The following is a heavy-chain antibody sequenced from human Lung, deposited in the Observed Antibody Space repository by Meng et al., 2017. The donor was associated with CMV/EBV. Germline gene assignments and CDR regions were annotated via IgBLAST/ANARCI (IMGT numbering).Heavy chain of an antibody. J-gene: IGHJ4*02. CDR3: ASFGLGHFGDPSPPPFAY. V-gene: IGHV3-48*03. CDR2: IHSSGDTI. D-gene: IGHD3-10*01. CDR1: GFTFSYFE. Sequence: GESLKISCTASGFTFSYFEMNWVRQAPGKGLEWVSYIHSSGDTIFYADSVKGRFTISRDNTRKSLYLQMNNLRAEDTAFYYCASFGLGHFGDPSPPPFAYWGQGTLVTGSS.